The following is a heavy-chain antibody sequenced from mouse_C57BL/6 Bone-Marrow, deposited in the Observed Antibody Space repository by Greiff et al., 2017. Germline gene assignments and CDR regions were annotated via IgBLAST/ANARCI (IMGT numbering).Heavy chain of an antibody. V-gene: IGHV1-55*01. D-gene: IGHD2-5*01. CDR3: ARPDYSNYWYCEV. CDR2: IYPGSGST. Sequence: QVQLQQPGAELVKPGASVKMSCKASGYTFPSYWLTWVKQRPGQGLEWIGDIYPGSGSTNYNEKFKSKATLTVDTSSSTAYMQLSSLTSEDSAVYYGARPDYSNYWYCEVWGTGTTVTVAS. J-gene: IGHJ1*03. CDR1: GYTFPSYW.